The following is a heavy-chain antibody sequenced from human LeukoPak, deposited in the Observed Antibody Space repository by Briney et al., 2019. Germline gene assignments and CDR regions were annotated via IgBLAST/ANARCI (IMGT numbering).Heavy chain of an antibody. CDR3: ARGPAGRYNRGIAVAGTGYFQH. CDR1: GGSFSGYY. CDR2: INHSGST. J-gene: IGHJ1*01. V-gene: IGHV4-34*01. Sequence: NPSETLSLTCAVYGGSFSGYYWSWIRQPPGKGLEWIGEINHSGSTNYNPSLKSRVTISVDTSKNQFSLKLSSVTAADTAVYYCARGPAGRYNRGIAVAGTGYFQHWGQGTLVTVSS. D-gene: IGHD6-19*01.